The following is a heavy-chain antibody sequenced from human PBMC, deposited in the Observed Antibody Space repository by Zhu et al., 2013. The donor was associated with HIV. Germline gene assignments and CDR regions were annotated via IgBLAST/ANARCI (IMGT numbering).Heavy chain of an antibody. D-gene: IGHD2-15*01. J-gene: IGHJ4*02. CDR2: IVVGSGNT. CDR1: GFTFTSSA. Sequence: QMQLVQSGPEVKKPGTSVKVSCKASGFTFTSSAVQWVRQARGQRLEWIGWIVVGSGNTNYAQKFQERVTITRDMSTSTAYMELSSLRSEDTAVYYCAANKYCSGGSCYWGDFDYWGQGTLVTVSS. CDR3: AANKYCSGGSCYWGDFDY. V-gene: IGHV1-58*01.